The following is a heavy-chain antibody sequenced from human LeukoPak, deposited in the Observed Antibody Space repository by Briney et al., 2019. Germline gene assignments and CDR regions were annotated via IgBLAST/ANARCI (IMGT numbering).Heavy chain of an antibody. J-gene: IGHJ2*01. CDR1: GGSISSSSYY. V-gene: IGHV4-39*02. CDR2: IYYSGST. Sequence: SETLSLTCTVSGGSISSSSYYWGWIRQPPGKGLEWIGSIYYSGSTYYNPSLKSRVTISVDTSKNQFSLKLSSVTAADTAVYYCARDRATAAAFGANWYYDIWGRGTLVTVSS. CDR3: ARDRATAAAFGANWYYDI. D-gene: IGHD6-13*01.